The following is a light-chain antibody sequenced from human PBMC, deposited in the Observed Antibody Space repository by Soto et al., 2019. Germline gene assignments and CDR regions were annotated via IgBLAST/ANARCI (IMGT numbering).Light chain of an antibody. CDR3: QQRSNLYRVT. J-gene: IGKJ3*01. CDR2: DAS. CDR1: QSVSRH. V-gene: IGKV3-11*01. Sequence: EIVLTQSPATLSLSPGDAATLSCRASQSVSRHLAWYQQKPGQAPRLLIYDASNTATGVPARFSGSGSGTDLTLTISNLEPEDFAVYYCQQRSNLYRVTLGPGTKVDIK.